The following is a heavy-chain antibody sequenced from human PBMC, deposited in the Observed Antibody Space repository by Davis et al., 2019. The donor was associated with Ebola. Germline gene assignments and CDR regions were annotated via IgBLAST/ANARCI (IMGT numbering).Heavy chain of an antibody. D-gene: IGHD2-15*01. V-gene: IGHV3-7*01. CDR2: IKQDGSEK. Sequence: GESLKIPCAAPGFTFSTYWMSWVRQAPGKGLVWVANIKQDGSEKYYVDSVKGRFTISRDNAKNSLYLQMNSLRAEDTAVYYCARGRGGSCYSSWGQGTLVTVSS. CDR1: GFTFSTYW. CDR3: ARGRGGSCYSS. J-gene: IGHJ5*02.